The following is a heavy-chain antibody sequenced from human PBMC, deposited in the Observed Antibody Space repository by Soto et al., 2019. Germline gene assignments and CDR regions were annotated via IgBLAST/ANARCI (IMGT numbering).Heavy chain of an antibody. CDR1: GYTFTSYY. D-gene: IGHD2-2*01. J-gene: IGHJ4*02. CDR3: ARDQIVVVPAALCVVGFDY. V-gene: IGHV1-46*03. Sequence: VQLVHSGAEVKKPGASVKVSCKASGYTFTSYYMHWVRQAPGQGLEWMGIINPSGGSTSYAQKFQGRVTMTRDTSTSTVYMELSSLRSEDTAVYYCARDQIVVVPAALCVVGFDYWGQGTLVTVSS. CDR2: INPSGGST.